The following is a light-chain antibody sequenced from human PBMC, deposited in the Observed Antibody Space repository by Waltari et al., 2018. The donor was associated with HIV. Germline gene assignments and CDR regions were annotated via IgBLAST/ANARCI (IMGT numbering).Light chain of an antibody. Sequence: DIQMTQSPSSLSASVGDRVTITCRASQSIRSYLNWYQQKPGKAPKLLIYTASSLQSGVPSRFSGGGSGTDFTLTISSLQPEDFATYYCQQSYSTPYNFGLGTKLEIK. V-gene: IGKV1-39*01. CDR2: TAS. J-gene: IGKJ2*01. CDR1: QSIRSY. CDR3: QQSYSTPYN.